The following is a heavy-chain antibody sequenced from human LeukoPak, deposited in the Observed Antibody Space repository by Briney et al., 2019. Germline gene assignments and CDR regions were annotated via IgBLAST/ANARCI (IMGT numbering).Heavy chain of an antibody. D-gene: IGHD4-17*01. J-gene: IGHJ4*02. CDR1: GGTFSSYT. V-gene: IGHV1-69*02. CDR2: IIPILGIA. Sequence: SVKVSCEASGGTFSSYTISWVRQAPGQGLEWMGRIIPILGIANYAQKFQGRVTITADKSTSTAYMELSSLRSEDTAVYYCARLGMTTVTHEGDFDYWGQGTLVT. CDR3: ARLGMTTVTHEGDFDY.